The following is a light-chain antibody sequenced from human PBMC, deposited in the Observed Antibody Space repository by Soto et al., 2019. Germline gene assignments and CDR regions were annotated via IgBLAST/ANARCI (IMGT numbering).Light chain of an antibody. Sequence: EIVMTQSPAALSVSPGERVTLSCRASQTIASNLAWYQQKYGQAPSLLIHGASTRASGVPVRFSGSGYGTECILTISNLQSEDSAVYYCQQYHNWPPQYTFGQGTNLQIK. J-gene: IGKJ2*01. CDR2: GAS. CDR1: QTIASN. V-gene: IGKV3-15*01. CDR3: QQYHNWPPQYT.